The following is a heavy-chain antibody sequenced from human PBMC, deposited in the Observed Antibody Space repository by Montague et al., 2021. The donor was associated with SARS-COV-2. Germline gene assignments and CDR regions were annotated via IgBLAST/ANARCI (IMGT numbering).Heavy chain of an antibody. V-gene: IGHV4-59*08. D-gene: IGHD6-19*01. J-gene: IGHJ4*02. Sequence: SETLSLTCTVSGDSISGYYCTWIRQPPEKGLEWIGYINHTGSTNYNPSFKGRVTISVDTSTNQLSLRLTSVSAADSAKYFCARHRRIEVPVAVGADFDHWGQGTQVTVSS. CDR2: INHTGST. CDR1: GDSISGYY. CDR3: ARHRRIEVPVAVGADFDH.